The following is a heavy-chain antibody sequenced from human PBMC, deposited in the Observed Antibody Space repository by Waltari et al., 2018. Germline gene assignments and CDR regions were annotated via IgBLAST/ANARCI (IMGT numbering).Heavy chain of an antibody. D-gene: IGHD2-15*01. V-gene: IGHV3-23*01. CDR2: MWWSGGQN. CDR3: AKDWEYCSGGSCRRPTEF. Sequence: EVQLLESGGDFVQPGGSLRLSCAGSGFTFDSHALTWFRQAPGKGLEWVSAMWWSGGQNYHPEPVKGRFTISQDNAKNTMYLQMNSLRAEDTAVYYCAKDWEYCSGGSCRRPTEFWGQGTLVTVSS. J-gene: IGHJ4*02. CDR1: GFTFDSHA.